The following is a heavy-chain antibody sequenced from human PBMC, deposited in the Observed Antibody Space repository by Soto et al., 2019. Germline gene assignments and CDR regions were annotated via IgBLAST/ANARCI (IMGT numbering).Heavy chain of an antibody. V-gene: IGHV3-15*01. CDR1: GFTFSNAW. CDR3: TTDPGPIPATAVYFDY. D-gene: IGHD2-2*01. J-gene: IGHJ4*02. Sequence: GGSLRLSXAASGFTFSNAWMSWVRQAPGKGLEWVGRIKSKTDGGTTDYAAPVKGRFTISRDDSKNTLYLQMNSLKTEDTAVYYRTTDPGPIPATAVYFDYWGQGTLVTVSS. CDR2: IKSKTDGGTT.